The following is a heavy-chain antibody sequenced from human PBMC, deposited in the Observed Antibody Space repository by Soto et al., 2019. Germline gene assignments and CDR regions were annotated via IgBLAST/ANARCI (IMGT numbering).Heavy chain of an antibody. Sequence: QITLNESGPTQVKPRQTLTLTCTFSGFSLTTSGVGVGWIRQSPGKAPEWLALIYWDDDKRYSPSLKSRLTITKDTSKNQVVLTMADLDPSDTATYYCAHRVLRPCFGLVTTTAIYFDFWGQGTPGAVSS. J-gene: IGHJ4*02. D-gene: IGHD3-3*01. CDR1: GFSLTTSGVG. V-gene: IGHV2-5*02. CDR3: AHRVLRPCFGLVTTTAIYFDF. CDR2: IYWDDDK.